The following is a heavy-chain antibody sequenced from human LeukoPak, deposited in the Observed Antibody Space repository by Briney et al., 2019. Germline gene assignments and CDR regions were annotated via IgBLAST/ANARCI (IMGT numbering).Heavy chain of an antibody. CDR1: GFTFRSYS. J-gene: IGHJ4*02. CDR3: VRGTEYDLLSGKNFGQFYFEY. CDR2: ISSSGAHI. D-gene: IGHD3-3*01. Sequence: GGSLRLSCVASGFTFRSYSLNWVRQAPGKGLELVSSISSSGAHIYYADSFKGRFTISRDNAKDSVYLQMNGLRDDDTAVYYCVRGTEYDLLSGKNFGQFYFEYWGQGTLVTVSS. V-gene: IGHV3-21*01.